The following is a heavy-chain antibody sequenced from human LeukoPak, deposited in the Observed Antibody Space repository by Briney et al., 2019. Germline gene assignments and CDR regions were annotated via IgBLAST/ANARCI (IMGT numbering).Heavy chain of an antibody. V-gene: IGHV3-73*01. CDR3: TSWAGLDYSAEQIPDTFDY. D-gene: IGHD1-26*01. CDR2: IRSKPNNYAT. Sequence: GGSLRLSCTTSGFTFSGSAVHWVRQASGKGLEWLGRIRSKPNNYATAYGASVKGRFTISRDDSRNTAYLQMNSLKTEDTAVYYCTSWAGLDYSAEQIPDTFDYWGQGTLVTVSS. CDR1: GFTFSGSA. J-gene: IGHJ4*02.